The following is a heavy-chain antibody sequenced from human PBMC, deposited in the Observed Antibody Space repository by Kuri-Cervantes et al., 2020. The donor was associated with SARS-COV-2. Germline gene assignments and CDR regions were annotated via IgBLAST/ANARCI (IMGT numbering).Heavy chain of an antibody. V-gene: IGHV3-30*01. CDR2: ISYDGSNE. D-gene: IGHD4-11*01. J-gene: IGHJ4*02. CDR1: GFTFSSCA. CDR3: AKLTRREDYNPFDF. Sequence: GGSLRLSCAASGFTFSSCAMHWVRLAPGKGLEWVAFISYDGSNEYYADSVRGRFTISRDNSKNTLYLQMNSLRVDDTAVYYCAKLTRREDYNPFDFWGQGNQV.